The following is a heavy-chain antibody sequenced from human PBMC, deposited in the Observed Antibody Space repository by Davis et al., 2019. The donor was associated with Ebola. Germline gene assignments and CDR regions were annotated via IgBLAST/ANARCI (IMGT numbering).Heavy chain of an antibody. J-gene: IGHJ6*02. CDR3: ARGTTVIYYYYYGMDV. Sequence: ESLKISCAASGFTFSSYSMNWVRQAPGKGLEWIGEINHSGSTNYNPSLKSRVTISVDTSKNQFSLKLSSVTAADTAVYYCARGTTVIYYYYYGMDVWGQGTTVTVSS. D-gene: IGHD4-17*01. CDR2: INHSGST. CDR1: GFTFSSYS. V-gene: IGHV4-34*01.